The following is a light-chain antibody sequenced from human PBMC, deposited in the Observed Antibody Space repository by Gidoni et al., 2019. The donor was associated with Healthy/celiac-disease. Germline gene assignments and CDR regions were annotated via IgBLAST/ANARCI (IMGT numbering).Light chain of an antibody. CDR3: QQRSNWPPYT. V-gene: IGKV3-11*01. CDR2: DAS. Sequence: DIVLTQSPATRSLSPGERATLPCRASQRVRSYLAWYQQKPGQAPRLRTYDASTRATGIPARFSGSGSGTDFTLTISSLEPEDFAVYYCQQRSNWPPYTFGQGTKLEIK. CDR1: QRVRSY. J-gene: IGKJ2*01.